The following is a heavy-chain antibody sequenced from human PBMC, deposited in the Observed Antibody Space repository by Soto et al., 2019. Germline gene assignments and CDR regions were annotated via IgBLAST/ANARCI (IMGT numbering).Heavy chain of an antibody. CDR2: IYYSGST. CDR3: ARHRGATVYFDY. J-gene: IGHJ4*02. CDR1: GGSISSYY. Sequence: PSETLSLTCTVSGGSISSYYWSWIRQPPGKGLEWIGYIYYSGSTNYNPSLKSRVTISVDTSKNQFSLKLSSVTAADTAVYYCARHRGATVYFDYWGQGTLVTVSS. V-gene: IGHV4-59*08. D-gene: IGHD4-17*01.